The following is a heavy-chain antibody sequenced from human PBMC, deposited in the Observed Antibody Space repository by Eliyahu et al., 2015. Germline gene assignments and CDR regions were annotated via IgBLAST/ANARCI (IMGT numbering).Heavy chain of an antibody. CDR3: ARGGRYDYVWGHRSNWFDP. Sequence: IKSRVTISVDTSKNQFSLKLSSVTAADTAVYYCARGGRYDYVWGHRSNWFDPWGQGTLVTVSS. D-gene: IGHD3-16*01. V-gene: IGHV4-34*01. J-gene: IGHJ5*02.